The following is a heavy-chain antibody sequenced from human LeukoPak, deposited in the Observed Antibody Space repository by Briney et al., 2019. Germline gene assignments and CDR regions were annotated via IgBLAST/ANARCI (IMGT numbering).Heavy chain of an antibody. CDR3: ARDKAAAGFDP. CDR2: IIPIFGTP. Sequence: ASVKVSCKASGGTFSNYAISWVRQAPGQGLEWMGGIIPIFGTPNYAQKFQGRVTITADESTSTAYMELSSLRSEDTAVYYCARDKAAAGFDPWGQGTLVTVSS. D-gene: IGHD6-13*01. CDR1: GGTFSNYA. V-gene: IGHV1-69*13. J-gene: IGHJ5*02.